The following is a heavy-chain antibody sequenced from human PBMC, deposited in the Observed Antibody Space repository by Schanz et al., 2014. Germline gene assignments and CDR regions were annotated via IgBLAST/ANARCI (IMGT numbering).Heavy chain of an antibody. Sequence: EVQLVESGGGLVKPGGSLRLSCAASGFTFRGYAMSWVRQAPGRGLEWVSAISGSGVNTYYADSVRGRFTMSRDNSKNTLYLQMNSLRAGDAAVYYCARGLIAAAGGAFDYWGQGTLVAVSA. V-gene: IGHV3-23*04. D-gene: IGHD6-13*01. CDR2: ISGSGVNT. CDR3: ARGLIAAAGGAFDY. CDR1: GFTFRGYA. J-gene: IGHJ4*02.